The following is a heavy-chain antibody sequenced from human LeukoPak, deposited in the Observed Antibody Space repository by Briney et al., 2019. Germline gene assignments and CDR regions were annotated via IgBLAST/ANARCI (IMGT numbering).Heavy chain of an antibody. Sequence: PGGSLRLSCAASGFTFSSSGMSWVRQAPGKGLEWLSAISGSGGSTYYADSVKGRFTISRDNSKNTLYLQMNSLRAEDTAVYYCAKRRGLELLYYYYMDVWGKGTTVTVSS. CDR3: AKRRGLELLYYYYMDV. CDR1: GFTFSSSG. D-gene: IGHD1-7*01. CDR2: ISGSGGST. V-gene: IGHV3-23*01. J-gene: IGHJ6*03.